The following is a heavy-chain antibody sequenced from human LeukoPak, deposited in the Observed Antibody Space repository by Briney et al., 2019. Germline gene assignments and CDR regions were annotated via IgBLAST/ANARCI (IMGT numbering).Heavy chain of an antibody. J-gene: IGHJ5*02. CDR1: GGTFSSYA. Sequence: GASVKVSCEASGGTFSSYAISWVRQAPGQGLEWMGGIILIFGTANYAQKFQGRVTITTDESTSTAYMELSSLRSEDTAVYYCAIHYYGSGIGWFDPWGQGTLVTVSS. V-gene: IGHV1-69*05. D-gene: IGHD3-10*01. CDR2: IILIFGTA. CDR3: AIHYYGSGIGWFDP.